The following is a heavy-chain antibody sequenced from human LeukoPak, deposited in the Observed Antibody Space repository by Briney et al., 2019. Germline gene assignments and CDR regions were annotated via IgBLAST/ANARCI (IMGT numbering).Heavy chain of an antibody. V-gene: IGHV4-30-2*01. CDR2: IYHSGST. Sequence: LEWIGYIYHSGSTYYNPSLKSRVTISVDRSKNQFSLKLSSVTAADTAVYYCARVSGGGLFDYWGQGTLVTVSS. CDR3: ARVSGGGLFDY. D-gene: IGHD3-16*01. J-gene: IGHJ4*02.